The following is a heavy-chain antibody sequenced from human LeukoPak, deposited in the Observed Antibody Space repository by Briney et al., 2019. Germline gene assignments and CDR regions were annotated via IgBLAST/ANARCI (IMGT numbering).Heavy chain of an antibody. Sequence: PSKTLSLTCAVSGYSISSGYYWGWTRQPPGKGLECIGSIYHSGSTYYNPSLKSRVTISVDTSKNQFSLKLSSVTAAHTAVYYCATHIVVVIATNWFDPWGQGTLVTVSS. V-gene: IGHV4-38-2*01. CDR1: GYSISSGYY. J-gene: IGHJ5*02. D-gene: IGHD2-21*01. CDR2: IYHSGST. CDR3: ATHIVVVIATNWFDP.